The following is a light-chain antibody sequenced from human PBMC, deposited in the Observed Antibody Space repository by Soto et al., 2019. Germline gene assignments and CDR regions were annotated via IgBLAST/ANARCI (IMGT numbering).Light chain of an antibody. V-gene: IGLV1-40*01. Sequence: QSELTQPPSVSGAPGQRVNISCTGSSSNIGAGYDIHWYQQLPGTAPKLLIYGDNKRPSGVPDRFSGSKSGTSASLAITGLQAEDEADYYCQSYDSSLSGSVVFGGGTKLTVL. CDR3: QSYDSSLSGSVV. CDR2: GDN. J-gene: IGLJ2*01. CDR1: SSNIGAGYD.